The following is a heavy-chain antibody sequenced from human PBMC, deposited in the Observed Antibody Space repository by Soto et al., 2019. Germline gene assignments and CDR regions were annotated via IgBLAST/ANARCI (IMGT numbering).Heavy chain of an antibody. D-gene: IGHD5-12*01. V-gene: IGHV3-48*02. CDR2: ISSSSSTI. Sequence: PGGSLRLSCAASGFTFSSYSMNWVRQAPGKGLEWVSYISSSSSTIYYADSVKGRFTISRDNAKNSLYLQMNSLRDEDTAVYYCARDLWGEATYYYYDMDVWGQGTTVTVSS. J-gene: IGHJ6*02. CDR3: ARDLWGEATYYYYDMDV. CDR1: GFTFSSYS.